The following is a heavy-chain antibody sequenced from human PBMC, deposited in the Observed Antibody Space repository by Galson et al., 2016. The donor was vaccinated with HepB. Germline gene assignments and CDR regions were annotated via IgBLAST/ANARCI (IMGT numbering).Heavy chain of an antibody. V-gene: IGHV3-11*01. CDR2: ISHSGNTR. Sequence: SLRLSCAASGFSFSDFYMSWIRQPPGKALEWISYISHSGNTREYADSVKGRFTVSRDNNKNSVYLQLHSLSAEDTALYYCARDVNNWTGDRRLFDLWGQGTLVAVSS. D-gene: IGHD1-1*01. J-gene: IGHJ4*02. CDR3: ARDVNNWTGDRRLFDL. CDR1: GFSFSDFY.